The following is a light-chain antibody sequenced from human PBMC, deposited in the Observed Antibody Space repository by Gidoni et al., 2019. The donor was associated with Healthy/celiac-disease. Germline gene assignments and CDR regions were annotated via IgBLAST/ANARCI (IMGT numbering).Light chain of an antibody. CDR3: QQYDNLPLFT. CDR1: QDISNY. CDR2: DAS. V-gene: IGKV1-33*01. Sequence: DIQMTQSPSSLSASVGDRVTITCQPSQDISNYLNWYQQKPGKAPKLLNYDASNLETGVPSRFSGSGSGTDFTFTISSLQPEDIATYYCQQYDNLPLFTFGPGTKVDIK. J-gene: IGKJ3*01.